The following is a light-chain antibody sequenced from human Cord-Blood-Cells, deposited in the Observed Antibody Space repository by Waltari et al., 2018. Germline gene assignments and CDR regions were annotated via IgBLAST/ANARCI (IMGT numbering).Light chain of an antibody. V-gene: IGKV4-1*01. CDR3: QQYYSTPWT. J-gene: IGKJ1*01. Sequence: DIVMTQSPDSLAVSLCERATINCKSSQSVLYSSNNKNYLSWYQQKPGQPPKLLIYWASTRESGVADRFSGSGSGTDFTLTISILQAEDGAVYYCQQYYSTPWTFGQGTKVEIK. CDR1: QSVLYSSNNKNY. CDR2: WAS.